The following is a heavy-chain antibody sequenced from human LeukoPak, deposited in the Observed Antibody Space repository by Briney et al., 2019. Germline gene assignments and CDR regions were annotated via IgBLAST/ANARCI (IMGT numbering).Heavy chain of an antibody. Sequence: SETLSLTCTVSGGSISSYYWSWIRQPPGKGLEWIGYIYYSGSTNYNPSLKSQVTISVDTSKNQFSLKLSSVTAADTAVYYCARISLDTAMVRDYYYYYYMDVWGKGTRVTVS. CDR2: IYYSGST. CDR3: ARISLDTAMVRDYYYYYYMDV. D-gene: IGHD5-18*01. CDR1: GGSISSYY. V-gene: IGHV4-59*01. J-gene: IGHJ6*03.